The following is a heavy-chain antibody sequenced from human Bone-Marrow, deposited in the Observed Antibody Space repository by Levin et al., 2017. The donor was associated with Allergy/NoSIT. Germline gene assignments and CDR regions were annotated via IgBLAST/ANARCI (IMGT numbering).Heavy chain of an antibody. CDR2: ISYDGSNK. CDR3: ARAVVRYFDWLPHDY. J-gene: IGHJ4*02. D-gene: IGHD3-9*01. CDR1: GFTFSSYA. Sequence: GGSLRLSCAASGFTFSSYAMHWVRQAPGKGLEWVAVISYDGSNKYYADSVKGRFTISRDNSKNTLYLQMNSLRAEDTAVYYCARAVVRYFDWLPHDYWGQGTLVTVSS. V-gene: IGHV3-30-3*01.